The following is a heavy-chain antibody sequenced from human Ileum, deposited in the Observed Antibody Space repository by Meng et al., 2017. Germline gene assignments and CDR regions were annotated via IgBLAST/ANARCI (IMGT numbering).Heavy chain of an antibody. CDR2: VSGSGGIR. Sequence: EVQLLESGGGLVQPGGSLRLSCAASGFTFSSYAMSWVRQDPGKGLEWVSAVSGSGGIRYYADSVKGRFTISRDNSKNTLYLQMNSLRAEDTAVYHCAKLPDIAAAGPPFDYWGQGTLVTVSS. CDR1: GFTFSSYA. J-gene: IGHJ4*02. V-gene: IGHV3-23*01. CDR3: AKLPDIAAAGPPFDY. D-gene: IGHD6-13*01.